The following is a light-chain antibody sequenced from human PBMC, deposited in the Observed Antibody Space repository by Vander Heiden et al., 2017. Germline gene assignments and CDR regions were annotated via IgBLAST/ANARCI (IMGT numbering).Light chain of an antibody. CDR3: QVWDSSSDLVV. Sequence: SYVLTSPPSASVAPGQTASITCAGKKIGGKSVHWYQQKPGQAPVLVVYDDSDRPSGIAERFSGSDSENAATLTISRVEAGDEADYYCQVWDSSSDLVVFGGGTKLTVL. J-gene: IGLJ2*01. V-gene: IGLV3-21*02. CDR1: KIGGKS. CDR2: DDS.